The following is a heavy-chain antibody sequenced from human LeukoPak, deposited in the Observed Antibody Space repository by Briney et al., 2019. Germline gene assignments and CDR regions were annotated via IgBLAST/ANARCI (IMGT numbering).Heavy chain of an antibody. V-gene: IGHV3-7*01. CDR2: IKQDGSEK. J-gene: IGHJ4*02. Sequence: GGSLRLSCAASGFTFSSYWMSWVRQAPGKGLEWAANIKQDGSEKYYVDSVKGRFTISRDNAKNSLYLQMNSLRAEDTAVYYCATDLVGGDSAFDYWGQGTLVTVSS. CDR3: ATDLVGGDSAFDY. D-gene: IGHD2-21*02. CDR1: GFTFSSYW.